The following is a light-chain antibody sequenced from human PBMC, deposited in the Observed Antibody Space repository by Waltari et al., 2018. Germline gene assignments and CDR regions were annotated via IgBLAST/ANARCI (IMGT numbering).Light chain of an antibody. Sequence: QSALTQPPSVSGSPGQSVTISCTGTGSDVGSYDRVSWYQQPPGTAPKLMIYDVSHRPSGVPDRFSGSKSDNTASLTISGLQAEDEADYYCSSYTTSNTLVFGTGTKVTVL. V-gene: IGLV2-18*02. CDR1: GSDVGSYDR. J-gene: IGLJ1*01. CDR2: DVS. CDR3: SSYTTSNTLV.